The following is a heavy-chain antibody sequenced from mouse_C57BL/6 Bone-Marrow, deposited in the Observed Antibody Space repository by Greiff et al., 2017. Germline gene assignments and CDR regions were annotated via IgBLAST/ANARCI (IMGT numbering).Heavy chain of an antibody. V-gene: IGHV1-81*01. Sequence: QVQLQQSGAELARPGASVKLSCKASGYTFTSYGISWVKQRTGQGLEWIGEIYPRSGYTYYNEKFKGKATLTADKSSSTAYMEHRSLTSEDSAVYLWARCGFDYWGQGTTLTVAS. CDR2: IYPRSGYT. CDR3: ARCGFDY. CDR1: GYTFTSYG. J-gene: IGHJ2*01.